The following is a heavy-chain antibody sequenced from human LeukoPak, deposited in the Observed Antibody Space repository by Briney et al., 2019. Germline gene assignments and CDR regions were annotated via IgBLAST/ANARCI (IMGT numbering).Heavy chain of an antibody. V-gene: IGHV3-23*01. CDR1: GFTFSSYA. CDR3: ASRYYYDSSGYYLDAFDI. CDR2: ISSSGGST. D-gene: IGHD3-22*01. J-gene: IGHJ3*02. Sequence: PGGSLRLSCAASGFTFSSYAMSWVRQAPGKGLEWVSAISSSGGSTYYADSVKGRSTISRDNSKNTLYLQMNSLRAEDTAVYYCASRYYYDSSGYYLDAFDIWGQGTMVTVSS.